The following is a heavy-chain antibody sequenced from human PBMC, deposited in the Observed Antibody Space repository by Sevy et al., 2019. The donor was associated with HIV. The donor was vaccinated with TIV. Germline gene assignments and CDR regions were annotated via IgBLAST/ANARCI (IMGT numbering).Heavy chain of an antibody. V-gene: IGHV4-59*08. D-gene: IGHD3-9*01. J-gene: IGHJ6*02. CDR2: IYYSGST. CDR3: ARQSVTYDILTGWNYYGVDV. Sequence: SETLSLTCTVSGDSISSNYWNWIRQPPGKGLEWIGYIYYSGSTNYNPSLKSRVTISVDTSKNQFSLRLSFVTAADTAVYYCARQSVTYDILTGWNYYGVDVWGQGTTVTVSS. CDR1: GDSISSNY.